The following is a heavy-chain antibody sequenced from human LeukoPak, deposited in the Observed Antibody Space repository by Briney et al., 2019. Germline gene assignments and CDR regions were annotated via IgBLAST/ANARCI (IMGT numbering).Heavy chain of an antibody. J-gene: IGHJ6*03. V-gene: IGHV3-9*01. D-gene: IGHD3-3*01. CDR2: ISWNGGSI. CDR3: AKGQTCNWSGYCPSYYYYMDV. Sequence: PGRSLRLSCAASGFTFDDYAMHWVRQAPGKGLEWVSGISWNGGSIGYADSVKGRFTISRDNSKNTLYLQMNSLRAEDTAVYYCAKGQTCNWSGYCPSYYYYMDVWGKGTTVTVSS. CDR1: GFTFDDYA.